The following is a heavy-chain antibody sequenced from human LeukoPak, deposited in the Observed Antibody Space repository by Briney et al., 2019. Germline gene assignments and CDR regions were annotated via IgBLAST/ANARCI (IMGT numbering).Heavy chain of an antibody. Sequence: ASVKVSCKVSGYTLTELSMHWVRQAPGKGLGWMGGFDPEDGETIYAQKFQGRVTMTEDTSTDTAYMELSSLRSEDTAVYYCATGVTMVRGVIITRPNFDYWGQGTLVTVSS. D-gene: IGHD3-10*01. CDR1: GYTLTELS. CDR3: ATGVTMVRGVIITRPNFDY. J-gene: IGHJ4*02. CDR2: FDPEDGET. V-gene: IGHV1-24*01.